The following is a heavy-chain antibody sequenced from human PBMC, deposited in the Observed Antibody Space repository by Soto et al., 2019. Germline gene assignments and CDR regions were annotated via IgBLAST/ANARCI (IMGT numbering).Heavy chain of an antibody. V-gene: IGHV6-1*01. CDR2: TYYRSKWYN. D-gene: IGHD6-6*01. CDR3: ARDSWAARPTYYYYGMDV. Sequence: QTLSLTCAIPGDSVSSNSAAWNWIRQSPSRGLEWLGRTYYRSKWYNDYAVSVKSRITINPDTSKNQFSLQLNSVTPEDTAVYYCARDSWAARPTYYYYGMDVWGQGTTVTVSS. CDR1: GDSVSSNSAA. J-gene: IGHJ6*02.